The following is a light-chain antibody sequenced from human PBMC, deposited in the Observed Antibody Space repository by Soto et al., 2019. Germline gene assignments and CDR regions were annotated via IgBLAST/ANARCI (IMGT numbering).Light chain of an antibody. CDR3: NSYSGGPTLCL. J-gene: IGLJ1*01. CDR1: STDVGGYNY. Sequence: QSALTQPASVSGSPGQSITISCTGTSTDVGGYNYVSWYQQHPGKAPKLLISDVSNRPSGVSFRFSGSKSGNTASLTISGLQAEEEADYYCNSYSGGPTLCLFGTGTKLTVL. V-gene: IGLV2-14*01. CDR2: DVS.